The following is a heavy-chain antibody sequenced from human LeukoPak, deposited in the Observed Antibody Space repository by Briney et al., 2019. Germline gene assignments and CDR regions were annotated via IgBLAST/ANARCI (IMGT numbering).Heavy chain of an antibody. D-gene: IGHD1-26*01. CDR2: IYAGGDT. CDR3: ARGRGKSGSYYSFDI. J-gene: IGHJ3*02. Sequence: GGSLRLSCAASGFTVSSNYMSWVRQAPGKGLEWVSVIYAGGDTYYADSVKGRFTISRDNSKNTLYLQMNSLRAEDTAVYYCARGRGKSGSYYSFDIWGQGTMVTVSS. V-gene: IGHV3-53*01. CDR1: GFTVSSNY.